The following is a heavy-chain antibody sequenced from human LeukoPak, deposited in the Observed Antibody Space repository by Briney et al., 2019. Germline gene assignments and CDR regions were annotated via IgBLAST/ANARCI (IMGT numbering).Heavy chain of an antibody. Sequence: SETLSLTCAVSGGSISSSNWWSWVRQPPGRGLEWIGEIYHSGSTNYNPSLKSRVTISVHTSKNQFSLKLSSVTAADTAVYYCARGRALFDWGQGTLVTVSS. CDR3: ARGRALFD. D-gene: IGHD2-21*01. CDR2: IYHSGST. J-gene: IGHJ4*02. CDR1: GGSISSSNW. V-gene: IGHV4-4*02.